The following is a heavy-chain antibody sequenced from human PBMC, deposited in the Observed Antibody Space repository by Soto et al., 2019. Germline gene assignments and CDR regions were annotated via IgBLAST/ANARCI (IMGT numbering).Heavy chain of an antibody. V-gene: IGHV4-34*01. CDR1: GGSFSGYY. CDR3: ARYSQLIWGSYRRYYFDY. CDR2: INHSGST. J-gene: IGHJ4*02. D-gene: IGHD3-16*02. Sequence: QVQLQQWGAGLLKPSETLSLTCAVYGGSFSGYYWSWIRQPPGKGLEWIGEINHSGSTNYNPSLKRRVTLSVDTSKNQFSLKLSSVTAADPAVYYCARYSQLIWGSYRRYYFDYWGQGTLVTVAS.